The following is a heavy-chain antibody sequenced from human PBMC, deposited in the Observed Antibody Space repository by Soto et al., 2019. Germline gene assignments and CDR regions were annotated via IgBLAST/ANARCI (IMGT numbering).Heavy chain of an antibody. CDR3: AKDHFKGNGVFDGFDA. CDR1: GFPFSSYS. D-gene: IGHD2-8*01. V-gene: IGHV3-30-3*01. J-gene: IGHJ3*01. Sequence: PGGSLSLSGSASGFPFSSYSIHWVRPAPGKGLEWVAVISYDGSNKYYADSVKGRFTISRDNSKTTLYLQRNSLRAYDTAVYYCAKDHFKGNGVFDGFDAWGQGTMVTVSS. CDR2: ISYDGSNK.